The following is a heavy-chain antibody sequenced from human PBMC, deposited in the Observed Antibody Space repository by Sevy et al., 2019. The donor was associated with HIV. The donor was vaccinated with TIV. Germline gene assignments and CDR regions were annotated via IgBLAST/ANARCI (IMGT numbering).Heavy chain of an antibody. D-gene: IGHD2-2*01. J-gene: IGHJ6*02. V-gene: IGHV7-4-1*02. CDR2: INTNTRNP. CDR1: GYTFTSYG. Sequence: ASVKVSCKASGYTFTSYGMNWVRQAPGQGLEWMGWINTNTRNPTYAQGFTGRFVFSLDTSVSTAYLQISSLKAEDTAIYYCARTSRGIVVVAAAQHYHGMDVWGQGTTVTVSS. CDR3: ARTSRGIVVVAAAQHYHGMDV.